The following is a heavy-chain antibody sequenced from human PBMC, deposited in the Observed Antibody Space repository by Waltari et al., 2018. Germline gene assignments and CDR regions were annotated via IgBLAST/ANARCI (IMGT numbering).Heavy chain of an antibody. CDR1: GGSISSSRYY. Sequence: QLQLQESGPGLVKPSETLSLTCTVSGGSISSSRYYWGWLRQTPGKGLEWIGSIYYSGSTYYNPSLKSRVTISVDTSKNQFSLKLSSVTAADTAVYYCASTVYYDSSGWTYYFDYWGQGTLVTVSS. CDR2: IYYSGST. D-gene: IGHD3-22*01. CDR3: ASTVYYDSSGWTYYFDY. J-gene: IGHJ4*02. V-gene: IGHV4-39*01.